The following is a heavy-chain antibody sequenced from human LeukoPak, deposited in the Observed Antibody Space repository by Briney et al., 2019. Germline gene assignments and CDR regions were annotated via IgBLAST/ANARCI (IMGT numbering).Heavy chain of an antibody. Sequence: SETLSLTCTVSGGSISSYYCSWIRQPPGKGLEWIGYIYYRWSTNYNPSLKSRVTISLDTSKNQFSRKLRSVSASYTARLYCWSSTAMVDFHAPGFAIWGQGTMVT. V-gene: IGHV4-59*03. CDR1: GGSISSYY. CDR2: IYYRWST. CDR3: WSSTAMVDFHAPGFAI. J-gene: IGHJ3*02. D-gene: IGHD5-18*01.